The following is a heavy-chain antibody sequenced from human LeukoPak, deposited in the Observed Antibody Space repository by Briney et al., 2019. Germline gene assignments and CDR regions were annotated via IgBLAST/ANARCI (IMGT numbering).Heavy chain of an antibody. Sequence: QPGGSLRLSCAASGFTFSSYAMHWVRQAPGKGLEWVAVISYDGSNKYYADSVKGRFTISRDNSKNTLYLQMNSLRAEDTAVYYCARDPEAFLWSGYYDYWGQGTLVTVSS. J-gene: IGHJ4*02. CDR3: ARDPEAFLWSGYYDY. CDR2: ISYDGSNK. V-gene: IGHV3-30-3*01. D-gene: IGHD3-3*01. CDR1: GFTFSSYA.